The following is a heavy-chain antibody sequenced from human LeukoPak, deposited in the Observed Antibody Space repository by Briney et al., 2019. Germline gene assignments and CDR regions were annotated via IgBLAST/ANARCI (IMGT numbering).Heavy chain of an antibody. Sequence: GGSLRLSCAASGFTFSSYAMSWVRQAPGKGLEWVSAISGSGGSTYYADSVKGRFTISRDNSKNTLYLQMNSLRAEDTAVYYCANLRRWGTMVRGVIIPPEPFDYWGQGTLVTVSS. CDR1: GFTFSSYA. CDR2: ISGSGGST. V-gene: IGHV3-23*01. D-gene: IGHD3-10*01. CDR3: ANLRRWGTMVRGVIIPPEPFDY. J-gene: IGHJ4*02.